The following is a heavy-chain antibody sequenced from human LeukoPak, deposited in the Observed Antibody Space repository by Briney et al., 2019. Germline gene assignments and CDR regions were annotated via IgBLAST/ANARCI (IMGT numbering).Heavy chain of an antibody. D-gene: IGHD3-16*01. Sequence: NPSETLSLTCTVSGGSISSGSYYWSWIRQPAGKGLEWIGRIYTSGSTNYNPSLKSRVTISVDTSKNQFSLKLSSVTAADTAVYYCARALWGSDVDYWGQGTLVTVSS. J-gene: IGHJ4*02. CDR3: ARALWGSDVDY. V-gene: IGHV4-61*02. CDR2: IYTSGST. CDR1: GGSISSGSYY.